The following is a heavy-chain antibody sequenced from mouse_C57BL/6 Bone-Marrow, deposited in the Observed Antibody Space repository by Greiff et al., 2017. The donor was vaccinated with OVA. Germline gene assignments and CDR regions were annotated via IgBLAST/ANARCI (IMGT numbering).Heavy chain of an antibody. CDR2: ISYSGST. V-gene: IGHV3-1*01. CDR3: ARGGFDWDDWYFDV. Sequence: EVQLVESGPGMVKPSQSLSLTCTVTGYSITSGYDWHWIRHFPGNKLEWMGYISYSGSTNYNPSLKSRISITHDTSKNHFFLKLNSVTTEDTATYYCARGGFDWDDWYFDVWGTGTTVTVSS. CDR1: GYSITSGYD. D-gene: IGHD4-1*01. J-gene: IGHJ1*03.